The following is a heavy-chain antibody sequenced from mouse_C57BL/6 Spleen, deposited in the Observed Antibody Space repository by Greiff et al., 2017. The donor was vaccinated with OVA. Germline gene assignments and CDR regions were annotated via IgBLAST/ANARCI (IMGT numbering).Heavy chain of an antibody. J-gene: IGHJ2*01. CDR1: GYTFTSYW. V-gene: IGHV1-64*01. CDR3: EGGEPVDY. Sequence: VQLVESGAELVKPGASVKLSCKASGYTFTSYWMHWVKQRPGQGLEWIGMIHPNSGSTNYNEKFKSKATLTVDKSSSTAYMQLSGLTSEDSAVYYCEGGEPVDYWGQGTTLTVSS. CDR2: IHPNSGST.